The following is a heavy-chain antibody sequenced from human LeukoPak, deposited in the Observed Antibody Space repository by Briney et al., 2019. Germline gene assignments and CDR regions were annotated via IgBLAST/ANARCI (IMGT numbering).Heavy chain of an antibody. Sequence: SETLSLTCAVYGGSFSGYYWSWIRQPPGKGLEWIGEINHSGSTNYNPSLKSRVTISVDTSENQFSLKLSSVTAADTAVYYCARGNRGPPPRDYFDYWGQGTQVTVSS. CDR1: GGSFSGYY. J-gene: IGHJ4*02. CDR3: ARGNRGPPPRDYFDY. CDR2: INHSGST. V-gene: IGHV4-34*01. D-gene: IGHD2/OR15-2a*01.